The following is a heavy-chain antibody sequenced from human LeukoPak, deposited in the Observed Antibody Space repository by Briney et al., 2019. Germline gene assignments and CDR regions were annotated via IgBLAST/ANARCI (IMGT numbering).Heavy chain of an antibody. J-gene: IGHJ6*03. CDR3: ARLNYYDSSGYYRYYYMDV. CDR2: ISAYNGNT. V-gene: IGHV1-18*04. D-gene: IGHD3-22*01. CDR1: GYTFTSYY. Sequence: ASVKVSCKASGYTFTSYYMHWVRQAPGQGLEWMGWISAYNGNTNYAQKLQGRVTMTTDTSTSTAYMELRSLRSDDTAVYYCARLNYYDSSGYYRYYYMDVWGKGTTVTISS.